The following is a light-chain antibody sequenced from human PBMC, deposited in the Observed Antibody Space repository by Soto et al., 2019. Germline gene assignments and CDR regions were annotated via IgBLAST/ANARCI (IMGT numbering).Light chain of an antibody. CDR1: QSISSW. CDR2: KAS. Sequence: DIQMTQSPSTLSASIGDRVTITCRASQSISSWLAWYQQKPGKAPKLLIYKASSLEGGVPSRFGGSGSGAEFTLTISSLQPDDFATYDCQQYNSYWTFGQGTKV. CDR3: QQYNSYWT. V-gene: IGKV1-5*03. J-gene: IGKJ1*01.